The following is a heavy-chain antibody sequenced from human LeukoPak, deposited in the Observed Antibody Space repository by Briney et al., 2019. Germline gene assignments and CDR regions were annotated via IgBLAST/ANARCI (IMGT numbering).Heavy chain of an antibody. V-gene: IGHV3-23*01. J-gene: IGHJ4*02. CDR3: AKVAAFPLYYFDY. D-gene: IGHD6-25*01. CDR2: IGRDGTFT. CDR1: GLTFTSSA. Sequence: GGSLRLSCAASGLTFTSSAMNWVRQAPGKGLEWVSGIGRDGTFTYYADSVKGRFTISRDNSKNTLYLQMNSLRAEDTAVYYCAKVAAFPLYYFDYWGQGTLVTVSS.